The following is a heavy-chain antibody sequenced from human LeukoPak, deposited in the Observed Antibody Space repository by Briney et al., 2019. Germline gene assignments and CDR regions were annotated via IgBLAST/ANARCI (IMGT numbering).Heavy chain of an antibody. J-gene: IGHJ1*01. CDR3: ASARYSSGWYLEYFQH. V-gene: IGHV1-69*05. D-gene: IGHD6-19*01. CDR1: GGTFSSYA. Sequence: ASVKVSCKASGGTFSSYAISWVRQAPGQGLEWMGRIIPIFGTANYAQKFQGRVTITTDESTSTAYMELRSLRSEDTAVYYCASARYSSGWYLEYFQHWGQGTLVTVSS. CDR2: IIPIFGTA.